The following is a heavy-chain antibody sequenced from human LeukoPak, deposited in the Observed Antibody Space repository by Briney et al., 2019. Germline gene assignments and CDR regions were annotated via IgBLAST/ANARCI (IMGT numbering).Heavy chain of an antibody. D-gene: IGHD7-27*01. CDR3: ARAITGDLHNWFDP. Sequence: GGSLRLSCAASGFTFSSYGMHWVRQVPGKGLEWVAVIWYEGSNKYYADSVKGRFTISRDNSKNTLYLQMNSLRVEDTAVYYCARAITGDLHNWFDPWGQGTLVTVSS. CDR2: IWYEGSNK. J-gene: IGHJ5*02. CDR1: GFTFSSYG. V-gene: IGHV3-33*01.